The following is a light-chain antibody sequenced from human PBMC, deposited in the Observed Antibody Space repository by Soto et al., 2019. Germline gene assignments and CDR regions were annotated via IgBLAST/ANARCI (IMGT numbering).Light chain of an antibody. CDR3: QQYKKWPRT. CDR2: GVS. J-gene: IGKJ1*01. Sequence: EIVMTQSPATLSVSPGERVTLSCRASQRVSSDLAWYQQEPGQPPRLLMIGVSTRATGIPARFSGSGSGTEFTLTISSLQSEDFAVYYCQQYKKWPRTFGQGTKVDIK. V-gene: IGKV3-15*01. CDR1: QRVSSD.